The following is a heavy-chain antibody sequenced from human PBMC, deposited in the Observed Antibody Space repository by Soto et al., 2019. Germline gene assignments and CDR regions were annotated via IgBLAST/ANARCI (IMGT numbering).Heavy chain of an antibody. D-gene: IGHD1-26*01. CDR3: AKDQVGANLFDY. Sequence: EVQLLESGGGLVQPGGSLRLSCAASGFTFSSYAMSWVRQAPGKGLEWVSAISGSGGSTYYADSVKGRFTISRDNSKNTVYLQMNSLRAEDTAVYYCAKDQVGANLFDYWGQGTLLTVSS. J-gene: IGHJ4*02. V-gene: IGHV3-23*01. CDR1: GFTFSSYA. CDR2: ISGSGGST.